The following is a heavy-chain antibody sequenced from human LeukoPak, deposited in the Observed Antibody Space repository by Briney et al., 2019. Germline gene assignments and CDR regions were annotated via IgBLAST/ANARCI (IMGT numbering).Heavy chain of an antibody. CDR1: GFTFSSYA. V-gene: IGHV3-30*04. D-gene: IGHD6-19*01. Sequence: GGSLRLSCAASGFTFSSYAMHWVRQAPGKGLEWVAVISYDGSNKYYADSVKGRFTISRDDSKNTLYLQMNSLRSEDTAVYYCARGVYSSGWYGSPRYWFDPWGQGTLVTVSS. CDR3: ARGVYSSGWYGSPRYWFDP. CDR2: ISYDGSNK. J-gene: IGHJ5*02.